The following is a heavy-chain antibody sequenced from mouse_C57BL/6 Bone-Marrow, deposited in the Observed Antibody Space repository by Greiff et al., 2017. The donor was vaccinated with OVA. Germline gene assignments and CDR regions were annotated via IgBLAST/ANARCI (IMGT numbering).Heavy chain of an antibody. CDR1: GYTFTDYY. Sequence: EVQRVESGPVLVKPGASVKMSCKASGYTFTDYYMNWVKQSHGKSLEWIGVINPYNGGTSYNQKFKGKATLTVDKSSSTAYMELNSLTSEDSAVYYCARLDYDYDGFDYWGQGTTLTVSS. CDR3: ARLDYDYDGFDY. V-gene: IGHV1-19*01. CDR2: INPYNGGT. D-gene: IGHD2-4*01. J-gene: IGHJ2*01.